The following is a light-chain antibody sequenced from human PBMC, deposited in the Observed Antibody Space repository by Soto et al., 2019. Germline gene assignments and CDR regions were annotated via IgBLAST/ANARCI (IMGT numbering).Light chain of an antibody. CDR2: VNS. CDR1: SSNIGAGYD. Sequence: QSVLTQPPSVSGAPGQRVTISCTGSSSNIGAGYDVHWYQQLPGTAPKLLSYVNSNRPSGVPDRFSGSKSGTSASLASTGLQAEDEADYYGQSYDSSLSGVVFGGGTKVTVL. V-gene: IGLV1-40*01. J-gene: IGLJ2*01. CDR3: QSYDSSLSGVV.